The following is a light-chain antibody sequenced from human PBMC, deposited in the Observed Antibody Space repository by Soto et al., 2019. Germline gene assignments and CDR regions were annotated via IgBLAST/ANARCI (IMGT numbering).Light chain of an antibody. J-gene: IGLJ2*01. CDR3: ASCDDILNGVL. Sequence: QSVLTQPASASGTPGQRITISCSGSSSNIGSNTVNWYQQIPGTAPKLLIYSYNKRPSGVPDRFSGSKSDTSASLAISGLQSEDEAEYYCASCDDILNGVLFGGGTQLTVL. CDR2: SYN. V-gene: IGLV1-44*01. CDR1: SSNIGSNT.